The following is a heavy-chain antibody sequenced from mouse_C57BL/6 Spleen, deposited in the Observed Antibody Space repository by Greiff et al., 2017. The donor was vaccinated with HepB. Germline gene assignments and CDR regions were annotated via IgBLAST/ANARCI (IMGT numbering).Heavy chain of an antibody. D-gene: IGHD1-1*01. CDR3: ARSYGSYFDY. CDR1: GYTFTDYY. V-gene: IGHV1-26*01. CDR2: INPNNGGT. J-gene: IGHJ2*01. Sequence: VQLQQSGPELVKPGASVKISCKASGYTFTDYYMNWVKQSHGKSLEWIGDINPNNGGTSYNQKFKGKATLTVDKSSSTAYMELLSLTSEDSAVYYCARSYGSYFDYWGQGTTLTVSS.